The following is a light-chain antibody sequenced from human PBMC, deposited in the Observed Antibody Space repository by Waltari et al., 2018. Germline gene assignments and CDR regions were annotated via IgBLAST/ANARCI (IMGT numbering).Light chain of an antibody. CDR2: GTS. CDR1: QSVSSSY. Sequence: EIVLRQSPGTLSMSPGESATLCCRASQSVSSSYLGWYQQKTGQAPRLLIYGTSSRAPGIPDRFSGSWSGTDFSLTISRLEPEDAAVYYCQHYGTSPWTFGQGTKVEVK. V-gene: IGKV3-20*01. CDR3: QHYGTSPWT. J-gene: IGKJ1*01.